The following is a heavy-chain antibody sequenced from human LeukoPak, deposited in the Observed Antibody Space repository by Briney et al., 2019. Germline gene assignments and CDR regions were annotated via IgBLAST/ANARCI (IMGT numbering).Heavy chain of an antibody. Sequence: PSETLSLTCAVYGGPFSRYYWIWTRQPPGKGLEWIVEINHSGSTNYNTSLKSRGTISGDTSKNQFSLKLSSVTAADKAVYFCARVGYSYVINDWSRTGLGAYATKKYYHMDVWGKGTTVTVSS. V-gene: IGHV4-34*01. J-gene: IGHJ6*03. CDR3: ARVGYSYVINDWSRTGLGAYATKKYYHMDV. CDR2: INHSGST. CDR1: GGPFSRYY. D-gene: IGHD5-18*01.